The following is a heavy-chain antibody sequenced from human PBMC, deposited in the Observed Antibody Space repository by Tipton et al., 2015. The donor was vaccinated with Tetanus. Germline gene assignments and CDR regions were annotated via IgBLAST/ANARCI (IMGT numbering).Heavy chain of an antibody. CDR2: INPNSGGT. Sequence: QSGAEVKKPGASVKVSCKASGYTFTGYYMHWVRQAPGQGLEWMGWINPNSGGTDYAQKFQGRVTMTRDTSISTAYMELSRLRSDDTAVYYCARDLGGITGTTLYYYGMDVWGQGTTVTVSS. CDR3: ARDLGGITGTTLYYYGMDV. J-gene: IGHJ6*02. V-gene: IGHV1-2*02. D-gene: IGHD1-7*01. CDR1: GYTFTGYY.